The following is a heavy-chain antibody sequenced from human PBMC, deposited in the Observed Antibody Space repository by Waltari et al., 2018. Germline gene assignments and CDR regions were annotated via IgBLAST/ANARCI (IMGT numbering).Heavy chain of an antibody. V-gene: IGHV3-48*04. J-gene: IGHJ4*02. CDR1: GFTFGSYS. Sequence: EVQLVESGGGLVQPGWSRRLSGAASGFTFGSYSMNWVRQAPGKGLEWVSCISSSSSTIYYADSVKGRFTISRDNAKNSLFLQMSGLRAEDTAVYYCTRDLYGSGGDYFDPWGQGTLVTVSS. CDR2: ISSSSSTI. D-gene: IGHD6-19*01. CDR3: TRDLYGSGGDYFDP.